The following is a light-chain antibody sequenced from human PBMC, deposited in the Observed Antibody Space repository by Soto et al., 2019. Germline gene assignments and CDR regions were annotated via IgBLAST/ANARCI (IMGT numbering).Light chain of an antibody. CDR1: QTISSW. Sequence: DIQMTQSPSTLSGAVGDRVTITCRASQTISSWLAWYQQKPWKAPKLLNYKASTLKSGVPSRFSGSGSGTEFTLTISSLQPDDFATYDCQHYNSYSEAFGQGTKVQLK. CDR3: QHYNSYSEA. V-gene: IGKV1-5*03. CDR2: KAS. J-gene: IGKJ1*01.